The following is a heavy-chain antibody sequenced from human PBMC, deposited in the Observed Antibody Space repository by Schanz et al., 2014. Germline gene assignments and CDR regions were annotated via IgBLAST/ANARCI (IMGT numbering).Heavy chain of an antibody. CDR1: GFSFSNYW. CDR3: ARGAGGLDT. CDR2: INNAGSDT. Sequence: EVQLVESGGGLVQPGGSLRLSCAASGFSFSNYWMHWVRQGPGIGLVWVSHINNAGSDTTYADSVKGRFTISRDNTRNTLYLQMNSLSAEDTAVYYCARGAGGLDTWGQGTPVTVSS. V-gene: IGHV3-74*01. J-gene: IGHJ5*02. D-gene: IGHD3-16*01.